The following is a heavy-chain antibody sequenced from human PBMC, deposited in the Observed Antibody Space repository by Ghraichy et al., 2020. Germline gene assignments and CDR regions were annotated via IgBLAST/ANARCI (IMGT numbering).Heavy chain of an antibody. Sequence: SETLSLTCAVYGGSFSGYYWSWIRQPPGKGLEWIGEINHSGSTNYNPSLKSRVTISVDTSKNQFSLKLSSVTAADTAVYYCARLRPDIVVVVAAAHFDYWGQGTLVTVSS. V-gene: IGHV4-34*01. CDR3: ARLRPDIVVVVAAAHFDY. CDR2: INHSGST. J-gene: IGHJ4*02. CDR1: GGSFSGYY. D-gene: IGHD2-15*01.